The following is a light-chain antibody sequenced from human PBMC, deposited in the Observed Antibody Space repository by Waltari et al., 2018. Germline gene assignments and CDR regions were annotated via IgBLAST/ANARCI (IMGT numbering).Light chain of an antibody. V-gene: IGLV2-23*02. J-gene: IGLJ2*01. CDR1: SGDVGGYKY. Sequence: QSTLTQPASVSGSPGQSVTISFPGTSGDVGGYKYVSWYQQYPGKVPKLIIHDVDERPSGVSNRFFGSKSDNTASLTISGLQAEDEADYYCCSYAGSNTLVFGGGTKLTVL. CDR3: CSYAGSNTLV. CDR2: DVD.